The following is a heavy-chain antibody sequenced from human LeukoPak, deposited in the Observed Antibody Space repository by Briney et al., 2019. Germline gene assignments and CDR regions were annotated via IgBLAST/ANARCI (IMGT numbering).Heavy chain of an antibody. D-gene: IGHD2-2*01. V-gene: IGHV3-30-3*01. Sequence: GGSLRLSCVASGFIFSTYDMHWVRQAPGKGLEWVADISYDASNKNYADSVKGRLTISRDNSKNTLYLQMNSLRAEDTAVYYCARDGELLSSLDAFDIWGQGTMVTVSS. CDR2: ISYDASNK. CDR1: GFIFSTYD. CDR3: ARDGELLSSLDAFDI. J-gene: IGHJ3*02.